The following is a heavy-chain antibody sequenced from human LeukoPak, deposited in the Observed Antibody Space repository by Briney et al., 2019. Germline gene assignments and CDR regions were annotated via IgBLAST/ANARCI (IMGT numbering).Heavy chain of an antibody. J-gene: IGHJ4*02. CDR2: IYRSGST. CDR1: GYSISSGYY. V-gene: IGHV4-38-2*02. CDR3: ARVFMHGYSDY. D-gene: IGHD2-21*01. Sequence: PSETLSLTCTVSGYSISSGYYWGWIRQPPGKGLEWIGTIYRSGSTYYNPSLKSRVTISVDTSKNQFSLKLSSVTAADTAVYYCARVFMHGYSDYWGQGTLVTVSS.